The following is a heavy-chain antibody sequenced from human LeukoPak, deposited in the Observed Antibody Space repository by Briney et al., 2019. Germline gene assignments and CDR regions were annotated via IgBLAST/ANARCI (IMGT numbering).Heavy chain of an antibody. CDR3: AKDPQSLTYYDYVWGSYRYSGPDY. D-gene: IGHD3-16*02. Sequence: PGGSLRLSCAASGFTFSSYWMSWVRQAPGKGLEWVAVISYDGSNKYYADSVKGRFTISRDNSKNTLYLQMNSLRAEDTAVYYCAKDPQSLTYYDYVWGSYRYSGPDYWGQGTLVTVSS. J-gene: IGHJ4*02. CDR1: GFTFSSYW. CDR2: ISYDGSNK. V-gene: IGHV3-30*18.